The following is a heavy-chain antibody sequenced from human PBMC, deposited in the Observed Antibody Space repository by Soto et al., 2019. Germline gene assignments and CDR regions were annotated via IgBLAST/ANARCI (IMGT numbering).Heavy chain of an antibody. Sequence: SETLSLTCTVSGGSISSYYWSWIRQPPGKGLEWIGYIYYSGSPNYSPSLESRVTISEDTSKNQFSLKLSSVTAADTAIYYCAGVTDDYNGWYFDLWGRGTLVTVS. J-gene: IGHJ2*01. CDR2: IYYSGSP. CDR1: GGSISSYY. D-gene: IGHD4-4*01. V-gene: IGHV4-59*01. CDR3: AGVTDDYNGWYFDL.